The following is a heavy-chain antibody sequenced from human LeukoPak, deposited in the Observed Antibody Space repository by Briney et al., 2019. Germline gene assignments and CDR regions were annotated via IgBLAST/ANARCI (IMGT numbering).Heavy chain of an antibody. CDR1: GFTFSSYA. Sequence: GGSLRLSCAASGFTFSSYAMSWVRQAPGKGLEWVSAISGSGGSTYYADSVKGRFTISRGNSKNTLYLQMNSLRAEDTAVYYCAKDYYDYIWGSYRGYFDYWGQGTLVTVSS. CDR2: ISGSGGST. D-gene: IGHD3-16*02. CDR3: AKDYYDYIWGSYRGYFDY. J-gene: IGHJ4*02. V-gene: IGHV3-23*01.